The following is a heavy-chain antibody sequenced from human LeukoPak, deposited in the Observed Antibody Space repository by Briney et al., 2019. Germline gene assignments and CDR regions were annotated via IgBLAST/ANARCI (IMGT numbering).Heavy chain of an antibody. Sequence: PSETLSLTCAVYGGSFSGYYWSWVRQPPGKGLEWIGEINHSGSTNYNPSLKSRGTISLDTSKNQFSLKLSSVTAADTAVYYCAREHSGSQLKGHFDYWGQGTLVSVSS. J-gene: IGHJ4*02. CDR2: INHSGST. CDR1: GGSFSGYY. V-gene: IGHV4-34*01. CDR3: AREHSGSQLKGHFDY. D-gene: IGHD3-10*01.